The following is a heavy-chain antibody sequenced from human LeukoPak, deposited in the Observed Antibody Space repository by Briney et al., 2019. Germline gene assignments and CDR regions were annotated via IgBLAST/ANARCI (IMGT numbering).Heavy chain of an antibody. CDR3: ARDLPNYGSGSYYNWFDP. J-gene: IGHJ5*02. CDR1: GGSFSGYY. V-gene: IGHV4-34*01. CDR2: INHSGST. D-gene: IGHD3-10*01. Sequence: SETLSLTCAVYGGSFSGYYWSWIRQPPGKGLEWIGEINHSGSTNYNPSLKSRVTISVDTSKNQFSLKLSSVTAADTAVYYCARDLPNYGSGSYYNWFDPWGQGTLVTVSS.